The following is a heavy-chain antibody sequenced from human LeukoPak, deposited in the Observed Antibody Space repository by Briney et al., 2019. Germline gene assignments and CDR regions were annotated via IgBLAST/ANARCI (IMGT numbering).Heavy chain of an antibody. Sequence: SETLSLTCTVSGGSVSSDSYYWNWIRQPPGTGLEWIGYFFYSGSTNYNPSLKSRVTISVDTSKNHFSLKLSSVTAADTAVYYCAREPDYGDYVRYFDYWGQGTLVTVSS. CDR1: GGSVSSDSYY. CDR3: AREPDYGDYVRYFDY. V-gene: IGHV4-61*03. D-gene: IGHD4-17*01. CDR2: FFYSGST. J-gene: IGHJ4*02.